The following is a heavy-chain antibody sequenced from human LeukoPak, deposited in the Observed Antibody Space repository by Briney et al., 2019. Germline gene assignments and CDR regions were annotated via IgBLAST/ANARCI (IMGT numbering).Heavy chain of an antibody. CDR1: GGSISSSSYY. J-gene: IGHJ3*02. CDR3: AREESRLLWFGESETPHDAFDI. V-gene: IGHV4-39*07. CDR2: IYYSGST. Sequence: PSETLSLTCTVSGGSISSSSYYWGWIRQPPGKGLEWIGSIYYSGSTYYNPSLKSRVTISVDTSKNQFSLKLSSVTAADTAVYYCAREESRLLWFGESETPHDAFDIWGQGTMVTVSS. D-gene: IGHD3-10*01.